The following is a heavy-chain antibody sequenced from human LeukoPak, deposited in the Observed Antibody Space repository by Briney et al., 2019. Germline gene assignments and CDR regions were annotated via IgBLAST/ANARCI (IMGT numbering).Heavy chain of an antibody. CDR2: INPNSGGT. Sequence: ASVKVSCTASGYTFTGYYMHWVRQAPGQGLEWMGWINPNSGGTNYAQKFQGRVTMTRDTSISTAYMELSRLRSDDTAVYYCAREYYYGRAFDIWGQGTMVTVSS. CDR1: GYTFTGYY. V-gene: IGHV1-2*02. D-gene: IGHD3-10*01. J-gene: IGHJ3*02. CDR3: AREYYYGRAFDI.